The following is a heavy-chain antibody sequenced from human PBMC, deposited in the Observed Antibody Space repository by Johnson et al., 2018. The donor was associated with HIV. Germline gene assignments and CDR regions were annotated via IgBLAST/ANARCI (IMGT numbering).Heavy chain of an antibody. D-gene: IGHD6-19*01. Sequence: QVQLVESGGGLVQPGGSLRLSCAASGFNVSCNHMAWVRQGKGKGLEWVAVISYDGSNTYYADSVKNRFTISRDNAKNSLYLQLTSLRAEDTAVYYCAKNKYSSGWYDAFDIWGQGTVVTVSS. J-gene: IGHJ3*02. CDR2: ISYDGSNT. CDR1: GFNVSCNH. V-gene: IGHV3-30*18. CDR3: AKNKYSSGWYDAFDI.